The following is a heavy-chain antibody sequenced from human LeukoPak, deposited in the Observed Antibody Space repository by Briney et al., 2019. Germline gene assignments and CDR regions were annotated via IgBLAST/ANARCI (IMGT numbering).Heavy chain of an antibody. J-gene: IGHJ6*02. CDR1: GYTFTGYY. CDR2: INPNSGGT. V-gene: IGHV1-2*02. Sequence: GASVKVSCKASGYTFTGYYMHWVRQAPGQGLEWMGWINPNSGGTNYAQKFQGRVTMTRDTSISTAYMELSRLRSDDTAVYYCAASTSYYYYGMDVWGQGTTATVSS. D-gene: IGHD2/OR15-2a*01. CDR3: AASTSYYYYGMDV.